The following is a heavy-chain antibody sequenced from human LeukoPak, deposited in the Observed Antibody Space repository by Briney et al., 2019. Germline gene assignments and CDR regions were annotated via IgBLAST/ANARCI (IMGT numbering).Heavy chain of an antibody. J-gene: IGHJ4*02. CDR2: IHYSGST. V-gene: IGHV4-59*01. CDR1: GGSINSYY. Sequence: SETLSLTCTVSGGSINSYYWSWIRQPPGRGLEWIGSIHYSGSTSYNPFLRSRVTISVDKSKNEFFLKLSSVTATDKAVYYCGRHSVHLILGATYFDYWGQGTLVTVSS. CDR3: GRHSVHLILGATYFDY. D-gene: IGHD1-26*01.